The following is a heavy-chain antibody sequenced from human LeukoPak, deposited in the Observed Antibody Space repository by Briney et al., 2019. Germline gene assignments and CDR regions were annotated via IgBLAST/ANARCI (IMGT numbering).Heavy chain of an antibody. V-gene: IGHV3-66*01. J-gene: IGHJ4*02. Sequence: GGSLRLSCAASGFTVSSNYMSWVRQAPGKGLEWVSVIYSGGSTYYADSVKGRFTISRDNSKNTLYLQMNSLRAEDTAVYYCARVLHGSGPTESSWGQGTLVTVSS. CDR2: IYSGGST. CDR3: ARVLHGSGPTESS. D-gene: IGHD4-11*01. CDR1: GFTVSSNY.